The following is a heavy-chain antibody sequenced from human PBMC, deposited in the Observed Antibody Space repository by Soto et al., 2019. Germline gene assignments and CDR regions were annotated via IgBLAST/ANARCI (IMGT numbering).Heavy chain of an antibody. D-gene: IGHD3-10*01. Sequence: GQSLRLSCAAAGFAVSDYGMHWVRQAPGKGLEWVALIWQDGTNTFFADSVKGRFTISRDISKNTLYLQMNSLRTNDTAVYYCATATGRNYKYFDYWGQGTLVTVS. CDR1: GFAVSDYG. CDR3: ATATGRNYKYFDY. CDR2: IWQDGTNT. V-gene: IGHV3-33*01. J-gene: IGHJ4*02.